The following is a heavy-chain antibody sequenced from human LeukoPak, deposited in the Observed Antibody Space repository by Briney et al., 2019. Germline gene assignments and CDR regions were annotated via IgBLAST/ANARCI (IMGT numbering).Heavy chain of an antibody. CDR1: GGAFSTYA. CDR2: IIPIREAA. J-gene: IGHJ4*02. D-gene: IGHD3-22*01. Sequence: SVKVSCKASGGAFSTYAITWVRQAPGQGREWMGGIIPIREAANYAQKFQDRLIITADESTTTAYMELSSLRSDDTAVYYCGRNYYDTSGYYYYDYWGQGTLVTVSS. CDR3: GRNYYDTSGYYYYDY. V-gene: IGHV1-69*01.